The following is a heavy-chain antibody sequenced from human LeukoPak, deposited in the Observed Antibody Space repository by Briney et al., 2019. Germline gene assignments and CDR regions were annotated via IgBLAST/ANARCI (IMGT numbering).Heavy chain of an antibody. CDR1: GGSMNTYY. Sequence: SETLSLTCTVSGGSMNTYYWSWIRQPPGKGLEWIANIYYTGSTKYNPSLKSRVTISVDTSKNQFSLKLSSVTAADTAVYYCARHAGYSSGWSHAFDIWGQGTMVTVSS. CDR2: IYYTGST. CDR3: ARHAGYSSGWSHAFDI. J-gene: IGHJ3*02. V-gene: IGHV4-59*08. D-gene: IGHD6-19*01.